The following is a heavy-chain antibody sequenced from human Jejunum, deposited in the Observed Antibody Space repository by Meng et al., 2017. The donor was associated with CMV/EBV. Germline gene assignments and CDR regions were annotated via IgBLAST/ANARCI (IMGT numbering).Heavy chain of an antibody. J-gene: IGHJ4*02. CDR1: GFTFDDYA. V-gene: IGHV3-9*01. D-gene: IGHD1-26*01. Sequence: GFTFDDYARNWVRQATGKGLEWVSGINWNSDYIYDADSVKGRFTISRDNAKNSLYLQMNNLRAEDTALYYCVKGRYSGSSGYFDYWGQGTLVTVSS. CDR3: VKGRYSGSSGYFDY. CDR2: INWNSDYI.